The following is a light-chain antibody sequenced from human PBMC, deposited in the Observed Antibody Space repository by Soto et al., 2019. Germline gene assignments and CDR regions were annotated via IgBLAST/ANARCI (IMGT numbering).Light chain of an antibody. CDR3: FSYTTSSTLV. J-gene: IGLJ3*02. CDR2: EVS. V-gene: IGLV2-14*01. CDR1: SSDVGGYNY. Sequence: QSALTQPASVSGSPGQSITISCTGTSSDVGGYNYVSWYQQHPAKAPKLMIYEVSNRPPGVSHRFSGSKSGNTASLTISGLQAEDEADYYCFSYTTSSTLVFGGGTKLTVL.